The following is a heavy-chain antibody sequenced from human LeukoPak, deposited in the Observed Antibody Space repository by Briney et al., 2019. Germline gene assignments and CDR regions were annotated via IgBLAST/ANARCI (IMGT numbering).Heavy chain of an antibody. V-gene: IGHV4-59*01. CDR2: IYYSGST. Sequence: SATLSLTCTVSGGSISSYYWSWIRQPPGKGLEWIGYIYYSGSTNYNPSLKSRVTISVDTSKNQFSLKLSSVTAADTAVYYCARSRDGVVNQNWFDPWGQGTLVTVSS. CDR1: GGSISSYY. CDR3: ARSRDGVVNQNWFDP. D-gene: IGHD3-3*01. J-gene: IGHJ5*02.